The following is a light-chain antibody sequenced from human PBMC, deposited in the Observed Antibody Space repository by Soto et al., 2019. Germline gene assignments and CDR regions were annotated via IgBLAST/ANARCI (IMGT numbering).Light chain of an antibody. V-gene: IGKV4-1*01. CDR1: RSVLSSSNNKNF. CDR3: QQYYSSPFT. Sequence: DIVMTQSPDSLAVSLGERATINCKSSRSVLSSSNNKNFLAWYQQKPGQPPRLLVFWASTRESWVTDRFSGSGSATDFTLTISSLQAEDVAVYYCQQYYSSPFTFGPGTKVDIK. CDR2: WAS. J-gene: IGKJ3*01.